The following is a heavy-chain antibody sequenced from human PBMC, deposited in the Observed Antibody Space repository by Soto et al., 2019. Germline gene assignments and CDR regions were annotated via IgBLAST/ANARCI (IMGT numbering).Heavy chain of an antibody. V-gene: IGHV1-69*12. CDR2: IIPIFGTA. CDR1: GGTFSSYA. D-gene: IGHD2-8*01. CDR3: ARRGYCTNGVCYNYYGMDV. J-gene: IGHJ6*02. Sequence: QVQLVQSGAEVKKPGSSVKVSCKASGGTFSSYAISWVRQAPGQGLEWMGGIIPIFGTANYAQKFQGRVTITADESTSTAYMELSSLRSEDTAVYYCARRGYCTNGVCYNYYGMDVWGQATTVTVSS.